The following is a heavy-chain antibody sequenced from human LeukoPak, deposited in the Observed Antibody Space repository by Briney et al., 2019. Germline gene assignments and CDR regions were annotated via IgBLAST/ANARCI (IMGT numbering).Heavy chain of an antibody. J-gene: IGHJ5*02. V-gene: IGHV3-15*01. CDR2: IKSKTDGGTK. CDR3: ITEPNSWYLINWLDP. Sequence: GGSLRLSCSASGFSFSKAWMSWVRQAPGKGLEWVGRIKSKTDGGTKDYSTPVKGRFTMSRDDSKNTLSLQMNSLKTEDTAVYYCITEPNSWYLINWLDPWGQGTRVTVSS. D-gene: IGHD6-13*01. CDR1: GFSFSKAW.